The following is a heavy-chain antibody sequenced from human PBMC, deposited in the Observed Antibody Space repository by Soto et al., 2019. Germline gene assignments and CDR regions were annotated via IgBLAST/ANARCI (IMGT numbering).Heavy chain of an antibody. CDR2: IIPILGIA. Sequence: SVKVSCKASGGTFSSYTISWVRQAPGQGLEWMGRIIPILGIANYAQKFQGRVTITADESTSTAYMELSSLRSEDTAVYYCAVSHTPLDYDFWSGPIDPWGQGTRVTVAS. V-gene: IGHV1-69*02. D-gene: IGHD3-3*01. J-gene: IGHJ5*02. CDR1: GGTFSSYT. CDR3: AVSHTPLDYDFWSGPIDP.